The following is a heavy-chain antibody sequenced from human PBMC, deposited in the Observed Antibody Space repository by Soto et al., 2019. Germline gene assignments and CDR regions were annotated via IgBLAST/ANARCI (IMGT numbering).Heavy chain of an antibody. D-gene: IGHD4-17*01. CDR1: GGSISSSSYY. V-gene: IGHV4-39*01. J-gene: IGHJ4*02. CDR2: IYYSGST. CDR3: ARYGRDYYFDY. Sequence: PSETLSLTCTVSGGSISSSSYYWGWIRQPPGKGLEWIGSIYYSGSTYYTPSLKSRVTISVDTSKNQFSLKLSSVTAADTAVYYCARYGRDYYFDYWGQGTPVTVSS.